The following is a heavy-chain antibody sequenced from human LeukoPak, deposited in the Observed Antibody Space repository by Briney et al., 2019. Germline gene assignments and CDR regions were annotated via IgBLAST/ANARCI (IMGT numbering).Heavy chain of an antibody. V-gene: IGHV4-4*07. Sequence: PSETLSLTCDVSGGSISSYHWTWIRQPAGKGLEWIGRVSPSGNTNYNPSLKSRVTISVDTSKNQFSLKLSSVTAADTAVYYCARGRPEYSGINNWFDPWGQGTLVTVSS. D-gene: IGHD1-26*01. CDR3: ARGRPEYSGINNWFDP. CDR2: VSPSGNT. CDR1: GGSISSYH. J-gene: IGHJ5*02.